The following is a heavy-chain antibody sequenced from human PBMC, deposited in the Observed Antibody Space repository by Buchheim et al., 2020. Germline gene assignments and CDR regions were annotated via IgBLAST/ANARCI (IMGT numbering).Heavy chain of an antibody. D-gene: IGHD2-21*01. J-gene: IGHJ5*02. V-gene: IGHV3-7*01. Sequence: EVQLVESGGGLVQPGGSLRLSCAASGFTFSSYWMSWVRQAPGKGLEWVANIKQDGSEKYYVDSVKGRFTISRDHAKNSMYLQMNSLRAEDTAVYYCARDSSPILSGWFDPWGQGTL. CDR1: GFTFSSYW. CDR3: ARDSSPILSGWFDP. CDR2: IKQDGSEK.